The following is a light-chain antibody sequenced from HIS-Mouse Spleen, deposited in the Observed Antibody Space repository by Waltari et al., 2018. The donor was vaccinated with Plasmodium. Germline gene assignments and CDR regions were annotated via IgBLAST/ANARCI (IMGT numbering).Light chain of an antibody. Sequence: QSALTQPPSASGSPGQSVTISCTGTSSDVGGYNYVSWYQQHPGQAPKLLIDEVSKRPSGVPDRCAGSKSGNTASLTVSGLQAEDEADYYCSSYAGSNNLVFGGGTKLTVL. V-gene: IGLV2-8*01. CDR2: EVS. J-gene: IGLJ2*01. CDR3: SSYAGSNNLV. CDR1: SSDVGGYNY.